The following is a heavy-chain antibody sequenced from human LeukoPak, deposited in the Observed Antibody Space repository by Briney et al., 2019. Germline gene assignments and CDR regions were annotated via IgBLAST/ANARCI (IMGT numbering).Heavy chain of an antibody. CDR3: ARGRGSMRSASGGLDV. V-gene: IGHV4-34*01. CDR1: GGSFSDYY. Sequence: SETLSLTCGVYGGSFSDYYWTWIRQSPGKGLEWIAEINLRGNSNYNPSLKSRVTTSADRSKNQVSLRLGSVTAADTAIYYCARGRGSMRSASGGLDVWGHGTTVTVSS. J-gene: IGHJ6*02. CDR2: INLRGNS. D-gene: IGHD3-10*01.